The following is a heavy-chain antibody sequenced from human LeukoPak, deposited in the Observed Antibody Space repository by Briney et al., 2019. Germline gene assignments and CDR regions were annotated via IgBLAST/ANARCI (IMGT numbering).Heavy chain of an antibody. J-gene: IGHJ1*01. D-gene: IGHD6-19*01. CDR3: ARVEPSGWYEYFQY. CDR1: GFTFSDYY. V-gene: IGHV3-11*01. Sequence: KAGGSLRLSCAASGFTFSDYYMSWIRQAPGKGLEWVSYISSSGSTIYYADSVKGRFTISRDNAKNSLYLQMNSLRAEDTAVYYCARVEPSGWYEYFQYWGQGTLVTVSS. CDR2: ISSSGSTI.